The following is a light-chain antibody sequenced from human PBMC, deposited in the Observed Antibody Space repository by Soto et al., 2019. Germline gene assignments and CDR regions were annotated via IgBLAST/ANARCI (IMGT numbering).Light chain of an antibody. CDR1: SSDVGSSNL. CDR3: CSFAGSSTYVV. V-gene: IGLV2-23*01. J-gene: IGLJ2*01. Sequence: QSVLTQPASVSGSPGQSITISCTGTSSDVGSSNLVSWYQHHPGKAPKLMIYEANMRPSGVSNRFSGSKSGNTASLTISGLQAEDEADYYCCSFAGSSTYVVFGGGTKVTVL. CDR2: EAN.